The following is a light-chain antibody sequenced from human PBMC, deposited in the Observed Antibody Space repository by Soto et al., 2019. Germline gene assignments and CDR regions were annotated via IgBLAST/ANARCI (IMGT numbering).Light chain of an antibody. CDR2: GAS. CDR1: QSVSSN. V-gene: IGKV3-15*01. CDR3: QQYINWPLT. J-gene: IGKJ4*01. Sequence: EIVMTQSPATLSVSPGERATLSCRASQSVSSNLAWYQQKLGQAPRLLIYGASTRATGIPARFSGSGSGTEFTLTISSLQSEDFAVYYCQQYINWPLTFGGGTKVEIK.